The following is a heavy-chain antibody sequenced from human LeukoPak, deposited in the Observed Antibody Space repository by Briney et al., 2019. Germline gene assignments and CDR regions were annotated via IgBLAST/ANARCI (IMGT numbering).Heavy chain of an antibody. Sequence: GGSLKLSCAASGFPFTSYAMSWVRQAPGKGLEWVSAISGSGSSTYYADSVKGRFTISRDNSKNTLYLEMNSLRADDTAVYYCAKWMVPLYYFDYWGQGTLVTVSS. J-gene: IGHJ4*02. CDR1: GFPFTSYA. CDR3: AKWMVPLYYFDY. V-gene: IGHV3-23*01. D-gene: IGHD4/OR15-4a*01. CDR2: ISGSGSST.